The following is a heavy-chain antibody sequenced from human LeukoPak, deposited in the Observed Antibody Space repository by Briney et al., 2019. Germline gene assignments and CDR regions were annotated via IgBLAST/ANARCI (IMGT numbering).Heavy chain of an antibody. CDR2: INHSGST. J-gene: IGHJ4*02. Sequence: SETLSLTCAVYGGSFSGYYWSWIRQPPGKGLEWIGEINHSGSTNYNPSLKSRVTISVDTSKNQFSLKLSSVTAADTAVYYCARAARKIPYFDYWGQGTLVTVSS. CDR3: ARAARKIPYFDY. CDR1: GGSFSGYY. D-gene: IGHD2-21*01. V-gene: IGHV4-34*01.